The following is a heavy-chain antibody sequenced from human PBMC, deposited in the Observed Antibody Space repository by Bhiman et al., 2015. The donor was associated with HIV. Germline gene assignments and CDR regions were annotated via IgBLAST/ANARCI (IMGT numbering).Heavy chain of an antibody. CDR1: GFSFSSYW. J-gene: IGHJ5*02. Sequence: EVQLVESGGGQVKPGGSLRLSCAASGFSFSSYWMSWVRQAPGKGLEWVANIKQDGSEKYYVDSVRGRFTISRDNAKNSLYLQMNSLRAEDTAVYYCAREGEAYNFWSVGWFDPWGQGTLVTVSS. CDR3: AREGEAYNFWSVGWFDP. CDR2: IKQDGSEK. D-gene: IGHD3-3*01. V-gene: IGHV3-7*01.